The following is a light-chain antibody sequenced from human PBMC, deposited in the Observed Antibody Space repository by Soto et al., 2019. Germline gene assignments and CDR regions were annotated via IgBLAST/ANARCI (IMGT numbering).Light chain of an antibody. CDR1: QSVSSSQ. Sequence: EIVLTQSPGTLSLSPGERATLSCRASQSVSSSQLAWYQHKPGQAPRLLIFGASSRATAIPDRFSGSGSGTEFTLTIRSLQSEDFAVYYCQQYNNWPPITFGQGTRLEI. J-gene: IGKJ5*01. V-gene: IGKV3-20*01. CDR2: GAS. CDR3: QQYNNWPPIT.